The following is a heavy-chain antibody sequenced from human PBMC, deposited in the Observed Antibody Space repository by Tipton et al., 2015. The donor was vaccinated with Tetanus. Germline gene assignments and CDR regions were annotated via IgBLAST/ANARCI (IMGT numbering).Heavy chain of an antibody. D-gene: IGHD5-18*01. CDR2: INLSGST. Sequence: LRLSCAVYGGSFSDYYWSWIRQPPGKGLEWIGEINLSGSTNYNPSLKSRVTISLDTSKNQFSLSLNSVAAADTAVYYCARGKDVDTTMISSLVYWGQGTLVTVSS. J-gene: IGHJ4*02. CDR1: GGSFSDYY. V-gene: IGHV4-34*01. CDR3: ARGKDVDTTMISSLVY.